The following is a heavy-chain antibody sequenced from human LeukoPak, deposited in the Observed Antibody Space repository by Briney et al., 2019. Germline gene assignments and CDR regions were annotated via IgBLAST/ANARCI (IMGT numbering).Heavy chain of an antibody. CDR2: IYYQSKRYN. Sequence: SQTLSLTCAIPGDSVSSKSGAWNWIRQSPSRGLEWLGRIYYQSKRYNEYAVSVKSRITINPDTSEKQFSLQLTSVTPEDTAVYYCARGWAATGMDVWGQGITVAVSS. CDR1: GDSVSSKSGA. V-gene: IGHV6-1*01. D-gene: IGHD3-16*01. J-gene: IGHJ6*02. CDR3: ARGWAATGMDV.